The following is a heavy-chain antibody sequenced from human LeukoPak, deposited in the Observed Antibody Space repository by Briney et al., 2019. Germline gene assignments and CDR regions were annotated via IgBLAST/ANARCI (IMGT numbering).Heavy chain of an antibody. V-gene: IGHV1-2*06. CDR2: INPDNGGT. D-gene: IGHD3-22*01. CDR1: GYTFSGYY. J-gene: IGHJ3*02. Sequence: ASVKVSCKASGYTFSGYYIHWVRQAPGQGLEWMGRINPDNGGTNYAQKFQGRVTMTRDMSMSTAYMELSRLRSDDTAVYYCAGEDNSSGYRPFDIWGQGTMVTVPS. CDR3: AGEDNSSGYRPFDI.